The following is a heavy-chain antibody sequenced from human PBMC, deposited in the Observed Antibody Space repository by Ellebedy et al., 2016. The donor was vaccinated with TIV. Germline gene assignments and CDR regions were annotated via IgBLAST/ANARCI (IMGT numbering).Heavy chain of an antibody. V-gene: IGHV3-7*05. CDR3: AKDDDLSLRIRFDS. CDR1: GFSFSRYW. Sequence: PGGSLRLSCGAFGFSFSRYWMTWVRQAPGKGLEWVANIKQDGSEKYYVDSVKGRFTISRDNAKNTLYLQMNSLRAEDTAVYYCAKDDDLSLRIRFDSWGQGTLVTVSS. CDR2: IKQDGSEK. D-gene: IGHD2/OR15-2a*01. J-gene: IGHJ5*01.